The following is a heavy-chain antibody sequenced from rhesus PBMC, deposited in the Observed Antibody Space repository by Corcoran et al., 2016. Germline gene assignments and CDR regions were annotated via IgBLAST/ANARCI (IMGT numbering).Heavy chain of an antibody. J-gene: IGHJ4*01. D-gene: IGHD1-1*01. Sequence: QVQLQESGPGVVKPSETLSLTCAVSGYSISSGYDWSWIRQPPGKGLEWIGYIYGSSGTTNYNPSLKHRVTISKDPSKNQFSLKLSSVTAADTAVYYCARGLSWNYRLDYWGQGVLVTVSS. CDR3: ARGLSWNYRLDY. V-gene: IGHV4-76*01. CDR1: GYSISSGYD. CDR2: IYGSSGTT.